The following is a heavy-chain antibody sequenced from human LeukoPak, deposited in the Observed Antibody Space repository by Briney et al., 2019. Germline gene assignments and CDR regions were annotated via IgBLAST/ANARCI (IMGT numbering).Heavy chain of an antibody. CDR1: GGTFSSYA. D-gene: IGHD2-21*02. Sequence: GASVKVSCKASGGTFSSYAISWVRQAPGQGLEWMGWINTNTGNPTYAQGFTGRFVFSLDTSVSTAYLQISSLKAEDTAVYYCASCGGGDCYPFDAFDIWGQGTMVTVSS. CDR2: INTNTGNP. CDR3: ASCGGGDCYPFDAFDI. J-gene: IGHJ3*02. V-gene: IGHV7-4-1*02.